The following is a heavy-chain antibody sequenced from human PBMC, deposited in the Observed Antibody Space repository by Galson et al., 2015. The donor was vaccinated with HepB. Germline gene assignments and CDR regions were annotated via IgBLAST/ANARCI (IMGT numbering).Heavy chain of an antibody. J-gene: IGHJ6*02. V-gene: IGHV3-74*01. Sequence: SLRLSCAASGFTFSSYWMHWVRQAPGKGLVWVSRINSDGSSTSYADSVKGRFTIPRDNAKNTLYLQMNSLRAEDTAVYYCARDRTFRDGYSDGLHYYGMDVWGQGTTVTVSS. CDR3: ARDRTFRDGYSDGLHYYGMDV. CDR1: GFTFSSYW. CDR2: INSDGSST. D-gene: IGHD5-24*01.